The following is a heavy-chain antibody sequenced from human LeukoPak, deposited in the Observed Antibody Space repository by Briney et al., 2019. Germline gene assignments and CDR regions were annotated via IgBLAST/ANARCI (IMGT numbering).Heavy chain of an antibody. J-gene: IGHJ5*02. CDR1: GFTFSSYA. CDR3: ARDYYDSSGYYLYNWFDP. V-gene: IGHV3-30-3*01. D-gene: IGHD3-22*01. CDR2: ISYDGSNK. Sequence: GGSLRLSCAASGFTFSSYAMHWVRQAPGKGLEWVAVISYDGSNKYYADSVKGRFTISRDNSKNTLYLQMNSLRAEGTAVYYCARDYYDSSGYYLYNWFDPWGQGTLVTVSS.